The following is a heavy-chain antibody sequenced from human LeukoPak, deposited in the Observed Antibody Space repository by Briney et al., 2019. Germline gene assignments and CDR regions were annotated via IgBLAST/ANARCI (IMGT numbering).Heavy chain of an antibody. D-gene: IGHD4-23*01. J-gene: IGHJ4*02. V-gene: IGHV4-38-2*01. CDR2: ISHRDST. Sequence: SETLSLTCVVSGYSFSSGFYWGWIRQPPGKGLEWIASISHRDSTYHNPSLRRRRTISVDKSKNQFSLKLTSVTVADTAMYYCAKISRRWPDYWGQGTLVTVSS. CDR1: GYSFSSGFY. CDR3: AKISRRWPDY.